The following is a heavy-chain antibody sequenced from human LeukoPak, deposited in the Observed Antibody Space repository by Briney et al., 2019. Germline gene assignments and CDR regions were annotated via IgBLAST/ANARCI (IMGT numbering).Heavy chain of an antibody. CDR2: INHSGST. J-gene: IGHJ6*02. V-gene: IGHV4-34*01. CDR3: ARGSDIVVVPAAHNYGMDV. CDR1: GGSFSGYY. D-gene: IGHD2-2*01. Sequence: KSSETLSLTCAVYGGSFSGYYWSWIRQPPGKGLEWIGEINHSGSTNYNPSLKSRVTISVDTSKNQFSLKLSSVTAADTAVYYCARGSDIVVVPAAHNYGMDVWGQGTTVTVSS.